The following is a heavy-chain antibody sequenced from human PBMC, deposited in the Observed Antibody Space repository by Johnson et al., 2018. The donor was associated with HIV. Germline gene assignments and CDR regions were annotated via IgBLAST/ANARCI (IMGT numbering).Heavy chain of an antibody. J-gene: IGHJ3*01. V-gene: IGHV3-11*04. CDR1: GFMFSKYN. CDR3: ARDATPWGGDYVGYAFDL. Sequence: QVQLVESGGGLVKPGGSLRLSCEISGFMFSKYNMAWIHQAPGKGLECLSYITSSGSSVYYTDSVKGRFTISRDNAKTSLFLRMNNLRADDSAIYYCARDATPWGGDYVGYAFDLWGQGTVVTVSS. CDR2: ITSSGSSV. D-gene: IGHD4-17*01.